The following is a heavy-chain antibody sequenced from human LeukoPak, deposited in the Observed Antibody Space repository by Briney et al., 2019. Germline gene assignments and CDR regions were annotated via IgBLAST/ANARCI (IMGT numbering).Heavy chain of an antibody. CDR1: GYSISSGYY. V-gene: IGHV4-38-2*02. J-gene: IGHJ4*02. Sequence: SETLSLTCAVSGYSISSGYYWGWIRQPPGKGLEGIGSIYHSGSTYYNPALKSRVTISVDTSKNQFSLQLSSVTAADTAVYYCARDKRVAAAYYFDYWGQGTLVTVSS. CDR3: ARDKRVAAAYYFDY. D-gene: IGHD6-25*01. CDR2: IYHSGST.